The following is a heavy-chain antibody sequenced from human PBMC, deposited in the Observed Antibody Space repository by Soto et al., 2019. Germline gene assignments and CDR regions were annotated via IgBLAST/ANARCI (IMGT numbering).Heavy chain of an antibody. J-gene: IGHJ4*02. Sequence: GGSLRLSCAASGFTFSSYAMSWVRQAPGKGLEWVSAISGSGGSTYYADSVKGRFTISRDNSKNTLYLQMNSLRAEDTAVYYCAKRPNYDFWSGSVYFDYWGQGTLVTVSS. V-gene: IGHV3-23*01. CDR2: ISGSGGST. D-gene: IGHD3-3*01. CDR3: AKRPNYDFWSGSVYFDY. CDR1: GFTFSSYA.